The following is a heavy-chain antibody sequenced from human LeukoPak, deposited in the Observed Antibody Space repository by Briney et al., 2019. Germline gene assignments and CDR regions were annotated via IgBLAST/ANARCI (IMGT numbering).Heavy chain of an antibody. CDR1: GVSISSYY. CDR3: ARVEGWTTPTGFHYYGMDV. D-gene: IGHD4-17*01. J-gene: IGHJ6*02. V-gene: IGHV4-59*01. Sequence: PSETLSLTCTVSGVSISSYYWSWIWQPPGKGLEWIGYIYYSGSTNYNPSLKSRVTISVDTSKNQFSLKLSSVTAADTAVYYCARVEGWTTPTGFHYYGMDVWGQGTTVTVSS. CDR2: IYYSGST.